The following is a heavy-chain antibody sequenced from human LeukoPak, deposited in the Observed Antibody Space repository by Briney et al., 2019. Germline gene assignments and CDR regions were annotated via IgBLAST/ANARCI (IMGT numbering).Heavy chain of an antibody. D-gene: IGHD3-16*01. V-gene: IGHV3-23*01. CDR3: AKGRGFRVWDPWDN. Sequence: GGSLRLSCAAAGFTFRRYGMSWVRQAPGKGQEWVSAISGSGGNTFYGDSVKGRFTISRDNSKNTLFLEMNSLRVEDTAVYYCAKGRGFRVWDPWDNWGQGTLITVSS. CDR2: ISGSGGNT. J-gene: IGHJ4*02. CDR1: GFTFRRYG.